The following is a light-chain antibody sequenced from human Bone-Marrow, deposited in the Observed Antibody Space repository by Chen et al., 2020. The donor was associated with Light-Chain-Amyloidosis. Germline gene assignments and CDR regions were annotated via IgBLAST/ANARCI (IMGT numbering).Light chain of an antibody. Sequence: SYELTQPPSVSVSPGQTARHTCSGDDLPTKYAYWYQQKPGQAPVLVIHRDTERPSGISERFSGSSSGTTATLTISGVQAEDEADYHCQSADSSGTYEVIFGRGTKLTVL. V-gene: IGLV3-25*03. CDR3: QSADSSGTYEVI. J-gene: IGLJ2*01. CDR1: DLPTKY. CDR2: RDT.